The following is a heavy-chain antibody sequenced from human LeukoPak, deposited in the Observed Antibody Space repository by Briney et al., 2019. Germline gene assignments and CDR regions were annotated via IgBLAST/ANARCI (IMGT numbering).Heavy chain of an antibody. CDR1: GFTFSSYS. V-gene: IGHV3-7*01. Sequence: GGSLRLSCAASGFTFSSYSMNWVRQAPGKGLEWVANIKQDGSEKYYVDSVKGRFTISRDNAKNSLYLQMNSLRAEDTAVYYCARAPRYFDWLSAFDIWGQGTMVTVSS. D-gene: IGHD3-9*01. CDR3: ARAPRYFDWLSAFDI. CDR2: IKQDGSEK. J-gene: IGHJ3*02.